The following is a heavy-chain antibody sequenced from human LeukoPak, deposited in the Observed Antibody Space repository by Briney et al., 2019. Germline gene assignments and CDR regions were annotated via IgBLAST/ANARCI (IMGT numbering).Heavy chain of an antibody. V-gene: IGHV4-59*08. Sequence: SDTLSLTCTVSGGSISGYYWSWIRQPPGKGLEWIGYIYYSGSTNYNPSLKSRVTILVDTSKNQFSLKLSSVTAADTAVYYCARYPPVPAFEHGMDVWGQGTTVTVSS. CDR2: IYYSGST. J-gene: IGHJ6*02. CDR1: GGSISGYY. D-gene: IGHD2-2*01. CDR3: ARYPPVPAFEHGMDV.